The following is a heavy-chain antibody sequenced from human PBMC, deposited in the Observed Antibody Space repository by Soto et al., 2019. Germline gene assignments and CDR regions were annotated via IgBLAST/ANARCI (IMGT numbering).Heavy chain of an antibody. V-gene: IGHV1-2*04. Sequence: ASVKVSCKASGYTFTGYYMHWVRQAPGQGLEWMGWINPNSGGTNYAQKFQGWVTMTTDTSISTAYMELSSLRSEDTAVYYCARGWESTVSTWSFGAFWGRGTLVTVSS. J-gene: IGHJ4*02. CDR2: INPNSGGT. D-gene: IGHD3-10*01. CDR1: GYTFTGYY. CDR3: ARGWESTVSTWSFGAF.